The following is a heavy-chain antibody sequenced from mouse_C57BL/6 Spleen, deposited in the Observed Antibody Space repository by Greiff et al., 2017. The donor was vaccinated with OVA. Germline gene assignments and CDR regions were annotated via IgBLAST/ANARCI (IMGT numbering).Heavy chain of an antibody. V-gene: IGHV1-50*01. Sequence: QVQLLQSGAELVKPGASVKLSCKASGYTFTSYWMQWVKQRPGQGLEWIGEIDPSDSYTNYNQKFKGKATLTVDTSSSTAYMQLSSLTSEDSAVYYGARVWVAPWGTGTTVTVSS. CDR3: ARVWVAP. J-gene: IGHJ1*03. CDR1: GYTFTSYW. CDR2: IDPSDSYT. D-gene: IGHD1-3*01.